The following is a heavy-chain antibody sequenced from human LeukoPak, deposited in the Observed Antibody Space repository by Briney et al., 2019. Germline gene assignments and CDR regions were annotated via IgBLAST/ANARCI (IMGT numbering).Heavy chain of an antibody. CDR1: GFTFSNYA. CDR3: AREGMTTVTLLDY. V-gene: IGHV3-23*01. D-gene: IGHD4-17*01. Sequence: TGGSLRLSCAASGFTFSNYAMYWVRQAPGKGLEWVSAFSGSGGHIYYADSVKGRFTISRDNSKNTLYLQMNSLRAEDTAVYYCAREGMTTVTLLDYWGQGTLVTVSS. CDR2: FSGSGGHI. J-gene: IGHJ4*02.